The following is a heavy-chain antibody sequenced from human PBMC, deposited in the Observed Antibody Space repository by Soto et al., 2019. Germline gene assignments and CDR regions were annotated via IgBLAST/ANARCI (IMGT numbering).Heavy chain of an antibody. CDR1: GGSISSYY. CDR2: IYYSGRT. V-gene: IGHV4-59*01. Sequence: QVQLQESGPGLVKPSETLSLTCTVSGGSISSYYWSGIRQPPGKGLEWIGYIYYSGRTNYNPSLKSRVTISVDTSKNQFSLKLSSVTAADTAVYYCAKNRIAVAGNFDDWGQGTLVTVSS. CDR3: AKNRIAVAGNFDD. J-gene: IGHJ4*02. D-gene: IGHD6-19*01.